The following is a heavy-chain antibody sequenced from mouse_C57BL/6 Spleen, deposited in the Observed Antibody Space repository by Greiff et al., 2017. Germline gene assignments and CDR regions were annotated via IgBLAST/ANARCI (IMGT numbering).Heavy chain of an antibody. CDR2: IDPENGDT. Sequence: VQLQQSGAELVRPGASVKLSCTASGFNIKDDYMHWVKQRPEQGLEWIGWIDPENGDTEYASKFQGKATITADTSSNTAYLQLSSLTSEDTAVYYCTIGPYWYFDVWGTGTTVTVSS. J-gene: IGHJ1*03. CDR3: TIGPYWYFDV. CDR1: GFNIKDDY. V-gene: IGHV14-4*01.